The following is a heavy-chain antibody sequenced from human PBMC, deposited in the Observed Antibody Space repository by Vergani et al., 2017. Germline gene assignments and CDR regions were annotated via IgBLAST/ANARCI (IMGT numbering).Heavy chain of an antibody. CDR3: AREGVVGATRYYYYGIDV. CDR2: ISSSSSYI. J-gene: IGHJ6*02. CDR1: GFTFSSYS. Sequence: EVQLVESGGGLVKPGGSLRLSCAASGFTFSSYSMNWVRQAPGKGLEWVSSISSSSSYIYYADSVKGRFTISRDNAKNSLYLQMNSLRAEDTAVYYCAREGVVGATRYYYYGIDVWGQGP. V-gene: IGHV3-21*01. D-gene: IGHD1-26*01.